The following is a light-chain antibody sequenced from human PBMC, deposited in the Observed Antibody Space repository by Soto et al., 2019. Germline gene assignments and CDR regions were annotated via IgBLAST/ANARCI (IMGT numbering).Light chain of an antibody. V-gene: IGLV2-14*01. CDR1: SSDVGGSNS. Sequence: QSALTQPASVSGSPGQSITISCTGTSSDVGGSNSVSWYQHHPGKAPKLIIYEVSYRPSGASYRFSGSKSGNTASLFISGLQAEDEADYYCCSCTSSNTLEVVFGGGTKVTVL. CDR2: EVS. CDR3: CSCTSSNTLEVV. J-gene: IGLJ3*02.